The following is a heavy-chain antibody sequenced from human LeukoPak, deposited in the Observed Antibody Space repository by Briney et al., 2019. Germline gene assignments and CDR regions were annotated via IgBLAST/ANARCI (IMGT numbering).Heavy chain of an antibody. V-gene: IGHV1-2*02. CDR3: ARGHAGDPRGAIRY. CDR2: INPNSGGT. J-gene: IGHJ4*02. Sequence: ASVKVSCKASGYTFTSYGISWVRQAPGQGLEWMGWINPNSGGTNYAQKFQGRVTMTRDTSISTAYMELSRLRSDDTAVYYCARGHAGDPRGAIRYWGQGTLVTVSS. CDR1: GYTFTSYG. D-gene: IGHD7-27*01.